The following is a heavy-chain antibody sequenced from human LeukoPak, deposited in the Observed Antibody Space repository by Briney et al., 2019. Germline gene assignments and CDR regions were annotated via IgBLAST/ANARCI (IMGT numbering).Heavy chain of an antibody. J-gene: IGHJ4*02. V-gene: IGHV3-30*18. CDR1: GFTFSSNG. Sequence: PGRSLRLSCAGSGFTFSSNGMHWVRQAPGKGLEWVAVISYDGSNKYYADSVKGRFTISRDNSKNTLYVQMNSLRAEDTGVYYCAKGRGSDNGAEIDYWGQGTLVTVSS. CDR2: ISYDGSNK. CDR3: AKGRGSDNGAEIDY. D-gene: IGHD4-17*01.